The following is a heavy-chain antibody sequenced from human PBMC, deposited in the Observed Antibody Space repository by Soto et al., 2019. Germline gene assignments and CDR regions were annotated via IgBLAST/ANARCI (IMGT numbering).Heavy chain of an antibody. J-gene: IGHJ4*02. CDR3: AKGPLKYTGSYLDY. CDR2: ISGTGGST. D-gene: IGHD1-26*01. Sequence: GGSLRLSCTASGFTYSTYDMSWVRQAPGKGLEWVSSISGTGGSTYYADSVRGRFTISRDNSKNTLYLQMNSLRAEDTAIYYCAKGPLKYTGSYLDYWGQGTLVTVSS. V-gene: IGHV3-23*01. CDR1: GFTYSTYD.